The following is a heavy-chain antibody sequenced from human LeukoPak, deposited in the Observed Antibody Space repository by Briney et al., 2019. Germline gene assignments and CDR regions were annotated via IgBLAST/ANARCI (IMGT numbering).Heavy chain of an antibody. CDR3: ARDGRLRLNYYYYYGMDV. D-gene: IGHD5-12*01. Sequence: ASVRVSFKASGGTFSSYAISWVRQAPGQGLEWMGRIIPIFGIANYAQKFQGRVTITADKSTSTAYMELSSLRSEDTAVYYCARDGRLRLNYYYYYGMDVWGQGTTVTVSS. CDR1: GGTFSSYA. J-gene: IGHJ6*02. V-gene: IGHV1-69*17. CDR2: IIPIFGIA.